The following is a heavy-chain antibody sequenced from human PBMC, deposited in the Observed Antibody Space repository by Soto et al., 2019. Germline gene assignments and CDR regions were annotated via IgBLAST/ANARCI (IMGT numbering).Heavy chain of an antibody. CDR1: GFTFSSYA. D-gene: IGHD6-13*01. Sequence: PGGSLRLSCAASGFTFSSYAMHWVRQAPGKGLEWVAVISYDGSNKYYADSVKGRFTISRDNSKNTLYLQMNSLRAEDTVVYYCAREPRIASGAHWFDPWGQGTLVTVSS. J-gene: IGHJ5*02. CDR2: ISYDGSNK. V-gene: IGHV3-30-3*01. CDR3: AREPRIASGAHWFDP.